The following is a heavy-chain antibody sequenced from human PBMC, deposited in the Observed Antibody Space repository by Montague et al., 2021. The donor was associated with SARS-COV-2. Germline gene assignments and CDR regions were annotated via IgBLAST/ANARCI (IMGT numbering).Heavy chain of an antibody. CDR1: GVSITSTNW. J-gene: IGHJ4*02. CDR3: AGKVLTVPADY. V-gene: IGHV4-4*02. CDR2: ISYGGVA. D-gene: IGHD4-11*01. Sequence: SETLSLTCAVSGVSITSTNWWSLVSQHPGKGREWIGEISYGGVATYNTSLKSRATISMDRSRNLFSLTLSSVTAADTAIYYCAGKVLTVPADYWGQGTLVTVS.